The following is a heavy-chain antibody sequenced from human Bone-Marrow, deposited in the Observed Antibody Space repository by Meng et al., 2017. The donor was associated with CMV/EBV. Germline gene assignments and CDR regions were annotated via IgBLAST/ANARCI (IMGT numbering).Heavy chain of an antibody. D-gene: IGHD1-1*01. J-gene: IGHJ4*02. V-gene: IGHV4-61*01. CDR1: DSSLSSPNYY. Sequence: CAVSDSSLSSPNYYWTWIRQPPGKGLEWITYTYYSGITNYNPSLRSRVTILVDMSKNHFSLKLNSVTAADTAVYYCARQDLRYNLDYWGQGALVTVSS. CDR2: TYYSGIT. CDR3: ARQDLRYNLDY.